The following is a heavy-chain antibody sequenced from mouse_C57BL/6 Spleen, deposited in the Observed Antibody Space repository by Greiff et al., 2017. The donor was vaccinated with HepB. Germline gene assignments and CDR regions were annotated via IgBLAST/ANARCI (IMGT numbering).Heavy chain of an antibody. CDR3: ARSKIEGYFDV. V-gene: IGHV1-81*01. Sequence: QVHVKQSGAELARPGASVKLSCKASGYTFTSYGISWVKQRTGQGLEWIGEIYPRSGNTYYNEKFKGKATLTADKSSSTAYMELRSLTSEDSAVYFCARSKIEGYFDVWGTGTTVTVSS. J-gene: IGHJ1*03. CDR2: IYPRSGNT. CDR1: GYTFTSYG.